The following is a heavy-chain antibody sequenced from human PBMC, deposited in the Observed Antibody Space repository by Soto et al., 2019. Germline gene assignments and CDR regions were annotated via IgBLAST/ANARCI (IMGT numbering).Heavy chain of an antibody. CDR3: ARTDGDYVSYYYGMDV. V-gene: IGHV1-69*13. CDR1: GGTFSSYA. Sequence: SVKVSCKASGGTFSSYAISWVRQAPGQGLEWMGGIIPIFGTASYAQKFQGRVTITADESTSTAYMELSSLRSEDTAVYYCARTDGDYVSYYYGMDVWGQGTTVTVSS. CDR2: IIPIFGTA. D-gene: IGHD4-17*01. J-gene: IGHJ6*02.